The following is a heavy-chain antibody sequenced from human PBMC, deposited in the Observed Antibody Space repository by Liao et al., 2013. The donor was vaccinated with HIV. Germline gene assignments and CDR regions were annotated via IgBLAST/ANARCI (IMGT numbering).Heavy chain of an antibody. J-gene: IGHJ6*03. Sequence: QVQLQQWGAGLLKPSETLSLTCAVYGGSFSGYYWSWIRQPPGKGLEWIGEINHSGSTNYNPSLKSRVTISVDTSKNQFSLKLSSVTAADTAVYYCARTSIAARYVYYYYYMDVWGKGDHGSPSP. D-gene: IGHD6-6*01. CDR2: INHSGST. CDR1: GGSFSGYY. CDR3: ARTSIAARYVYYYYYMDV. V-gene: IGHV4-34*01.